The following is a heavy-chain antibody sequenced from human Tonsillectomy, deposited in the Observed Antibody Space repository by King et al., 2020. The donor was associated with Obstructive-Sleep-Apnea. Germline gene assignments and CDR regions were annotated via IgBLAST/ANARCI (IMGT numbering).Heavy chain of an antibody. V-gene: IGHV3-23*04. J-gene: IGHJ4*02. CDR3: AKDSMDYDTLTGPVDY. CDR1: GFTFRTYA. CDR2: ISGSGGRT. D-gene: IGHD3-9*01. Sequence: VQLVESGGGLVQPGGSLRLSCAGSGFTFRTYAMSWVRQAPGKGLEWVSGISGSGGRTYYAGSVKGRFTISRDNSKNKLYLQMNSLRDEDTAVYYCAKDSMDYDTLTGPVDYWGQGTLVTVSS.